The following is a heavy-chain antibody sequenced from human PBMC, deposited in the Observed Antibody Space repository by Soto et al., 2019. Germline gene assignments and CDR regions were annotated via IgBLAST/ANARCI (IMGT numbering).Heavy chain of an antibody. D-gene: IGHD3-10*01. CDR2: IYPGDSDT. CDR3: ARAMIRAKNYYGMDV. J-gene: IGHJ6*02. CDR1: GYSFTSYW. V-gene: IGHV5-51*03. Sequence: EVQLVQSGAEVKKPGESLKISCKGSGYSFTSYWIGWVRQMPGKGLEGMGIIYPGDSDTRYSPSFQGQVTISADKSISTAYLQWSSLKASDTARYYCARAMIRAKNYYGMDVWGQGTTVTVSS.